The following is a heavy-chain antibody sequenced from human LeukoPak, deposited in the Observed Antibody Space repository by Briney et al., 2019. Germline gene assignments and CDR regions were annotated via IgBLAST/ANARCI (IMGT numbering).Heavy chain of an antibody. CDR2: FYHSGST. D-gene: IGHD6-13*01. V-gene: IGHV4-4*02. J-gene: IGHJ4*02. Sequence: PSETLSLTCAVSGGSISSSNWWSWVRQPPGKGLEWIGEFYHSGSTNYNPSLKSRVTISVDKSKNQFSLKLSSVTAADTAVYYCARGTSDSSSRYFDYWGQGTLVTVSS. CDR1: GGSISSSNW. CDR3: ARGTSDSSSRYFDY.